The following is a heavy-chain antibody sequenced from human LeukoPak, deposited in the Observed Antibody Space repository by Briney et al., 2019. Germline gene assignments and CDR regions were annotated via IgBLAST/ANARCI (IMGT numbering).Heavy chain of an antibody. CDR3: ARDPAIDYHKGAFDI. V-gene: IGHV4-59*01. J-gene: IGHJ3*02. CDR2: IYYSGST. CDR1: GGSFSSYY. D-gene: IGHD5-12*01. Sequence: SETLSLTCAVYGGSFSSYYWSWIRQPPGKGLEWIGYIYYSGSTNYNPSLKSRVTISVDTSKNQFSLKLSSVTAADTAVYYCARDPAIDYHKGAFDIWGQGTMVTVSS.